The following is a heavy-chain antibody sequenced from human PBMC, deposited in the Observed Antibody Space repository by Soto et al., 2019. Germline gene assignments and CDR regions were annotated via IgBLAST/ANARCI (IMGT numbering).Heavy chain of an antibody. CDR2: IGTSDTNI. CDR3: AREELNCGGDCFDF. CDR1: GFTFSSYE. V-gene: IGHV3-48*03. J-gene: IGHJ4*02. D-gene: IGHD2-21*01. Sequence: EVQLVESGGGLVQPGRSLRLSCAASGFTFSSYEFNWVRQAPGKGLEWISYIGTSDTNIYYAGSVKGRFTVARDNAKNSVYLQMNSLRAEDTAIYYCAREELNCGGDCFDFWGQGALVTVSS.